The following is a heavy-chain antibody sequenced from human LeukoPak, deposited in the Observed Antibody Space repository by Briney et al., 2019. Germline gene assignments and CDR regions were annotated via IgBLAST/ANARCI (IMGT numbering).Heavy chain of an antibody. Sequence: GGSLRLSCAASGFTFSSYAMHWVRQAPGKGLEWVSAISGGGTNTYYADSVKGRFTISRDSSKNTLYLQMNSLRAEDTAVYYCAKKGSSWYFDYWGQGTLVTVSS. D-gene: IGHD6-13*01. CDR3: AKKGSSWYFDY. V-gene: IGHV3-23*01. CDR1: GFTFSSYA. J-gene: IGHJ4*02. CDR2: ISGGGTNT.